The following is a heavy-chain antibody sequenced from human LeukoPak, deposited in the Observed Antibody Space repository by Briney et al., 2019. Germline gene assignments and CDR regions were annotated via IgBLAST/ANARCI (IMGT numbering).Heavy chain of an antibody. V-gene: IGHV4-34*01. J-gene: IGHJ5*02. CDR2: INHSGST. CDR3: ARRGVQGSSWSKPHQRGLGRFDP. CDR1: GGSFSGYY. D-gene: IGHD6-13*01. Sequence: MASETLSLTCAVYGGSFSGYYWSWIRQPPGKGLEWIGEINHSGSTNYNPSLKSRVTISVDTSKNQFSLKLSSVTAADTAVYYCARRGVQGSSWSKPHQRGLGRFDPWGQGTLVTVSS.